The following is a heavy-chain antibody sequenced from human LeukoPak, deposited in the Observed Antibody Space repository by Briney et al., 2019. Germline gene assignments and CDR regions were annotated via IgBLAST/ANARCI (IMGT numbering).Heavy chain of an antibody. CDR3: ARGVPGPHPGRYFQH. J-gene: IGHJ1*01. D-gene: IGHD1-1*01. Sequence: GGSLRLSCAASGLIFSSYSMNWVRQAPGKGLEWVSYISFSGSTIYYAESVKGRFTISRDNAKNSLYLQMNSLRAEDTAVYYCARGVPGPHPGRYFQHWGQGTLVTVSS. V-gene: IGHV3-48*01. CDR2: ISFSGSTI. CDR1: GLIFSSYS.